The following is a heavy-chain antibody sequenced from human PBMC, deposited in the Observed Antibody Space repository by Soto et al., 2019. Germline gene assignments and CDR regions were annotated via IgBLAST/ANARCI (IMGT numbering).Heavy chain of an antibody. V-gene: IGHV4-39*01. J-gene: IGHJ4*02. CDR2: IYYSGSS. CDR3: ARHISLAFGDVPFDY. Sequence: QLQLQESGPGLVKPSETLSHTCTVSGGSISSSSYYWGWIRQPPGKGLEWIGSIYYSGSSYYNPSLKSRVTISVDTSKNHFSLKLSSVTAADTAVYYCARHISLAFGDVPFDYWGQGTLVTVSS. D-gene: IGHD4-17*01. CDR1: GGSISSSSYY.